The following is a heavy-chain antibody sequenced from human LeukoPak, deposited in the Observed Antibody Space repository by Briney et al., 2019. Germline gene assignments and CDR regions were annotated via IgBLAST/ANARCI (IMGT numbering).Heavy chain of an antibody. V-gene: IGHV1-18*01. J-gene: IGHJ3*02. CDR1: GYTFTSYG. CDR3: ARDMTTVTAVAFDI. CDR2: ISAYNGNT. D-gene: IGHD4-17*01. Sequence: ASVKVSCKASGYTFTSYGISWVRQAPGQGLEWMGWISAYNGNTNYAQKLQGRVTMTTDTSTSTAYMELRSLRSDDTAVYYCARDMTTVTAVAFDIWGQGTMVTVSS.